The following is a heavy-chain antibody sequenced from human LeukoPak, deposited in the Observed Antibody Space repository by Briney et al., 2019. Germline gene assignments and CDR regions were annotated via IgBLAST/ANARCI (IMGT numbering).Heavy chain of an antibody. D-gene: IGHD6-19*01. Sequence: SQTLSLICAVSGGSISSGGYYWSWIRQHPGKGLEWIGYIYYSGSTYYNPSLKSRVTISVDTSKNQFSLKLSSVTAADTAVYYCARGRRTSGWFWFDPWGQGTLVTVSS. CDR3: ARGRRTSGWFWFDP. CDR2: IYYSGST. V-gene: IGHV4-31*11. J-gene: IGHJ5*02. CDR1: GGSISSGGYY.